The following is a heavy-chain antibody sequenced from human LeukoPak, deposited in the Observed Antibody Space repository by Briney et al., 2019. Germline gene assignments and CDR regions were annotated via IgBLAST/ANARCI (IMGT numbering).Heavy chain of an antibody. D-gene: IGHD2/OR15-2a*01. J-gene: IGHJ4*02. CDR3: TRENRPFCPFAF. Sequence: PPGTLSLTCGVSGGSIDTTNYWSWVRQAPGRGLEWIGEISHDGTTNHNSSLRSRVAMSFDRANNQFSLSLTSVTAADTAVYYCTRENRPFCPFAFWGQGVLVTVSS. CDR1: GGSIDTTNY. V-gene: IGHV4-4*03. CDR2: ISHDGTT.